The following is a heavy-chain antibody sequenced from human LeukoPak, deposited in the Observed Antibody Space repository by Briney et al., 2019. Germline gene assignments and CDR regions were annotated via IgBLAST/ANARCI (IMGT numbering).Heavy chain of an antibody. CDR2: IIPIFGTA. J-gene: IGHJ4*02. V-gene: IGHV1-69*13. CDR3: ARVAYGGNSNFDY. Sequence: GASVKVSCKASGGTFSSYAISWVRQAPGQGLEWMGGIIPIFGTANYAQKFQGRVTITADESTSTAYMELSSLRSKDTAVYYCARVAYGGNSNFDYWGQGTLVTVSS. CDR1: GGTFSSYA. D-gene: IGHD4-23*01.